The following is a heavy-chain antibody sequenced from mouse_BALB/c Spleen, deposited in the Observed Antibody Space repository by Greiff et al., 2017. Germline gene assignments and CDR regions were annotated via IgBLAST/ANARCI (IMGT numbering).Heavy chain of an antibody. CDR3: ARREVRRGDYFDY. CDR1: GYTFTSYW. J-gene: IGHJ2*01. V-gene: IGHV1-7*01. Sequence: QVQLKESGAELAKPGASVKMSCKASGYTFTSYWMHWVKQRPGQGLEWIGYINPSTGYTEYNQKFKDKATLTADKSSSTAYMQLSSLTSEDSAVYYCARREVRRGDYFDYWGQGTTLTVSS. D-gene: IGHD2-14*01. CDR2: INPSTGYT.